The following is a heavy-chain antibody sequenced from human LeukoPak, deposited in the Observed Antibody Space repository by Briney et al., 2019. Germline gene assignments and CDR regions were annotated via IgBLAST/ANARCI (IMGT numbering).Heavy chain of an antibody. CDR3: ARTMTTSDYGMDV. D-gene: IGHD4-11*01. Sequence: ASVKVSCKASGYTFTGYCMHWVRQAPGQGLEWMGWINPNSGGTNYAQKFQGRVTMTRDTSISTAYMELSRLRSDDTAVYYCARTMTTSDYGMDVWGQGTTVTVSS. CDR2: INPNSGGT. V-gene: IGHV1-2*02. J-gene: IGHJ6*02. CDR1: GYTFTGYC.